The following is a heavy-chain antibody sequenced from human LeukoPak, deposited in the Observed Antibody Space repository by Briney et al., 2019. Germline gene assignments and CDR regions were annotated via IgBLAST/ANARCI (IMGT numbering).Heavy chain of an antibody. CDR3: CKGVPFDY. Sequence: PGGSLRLSCAASGFTFSSYSMNWVCQAPGKGLEWVSSISSSSSYIYYADSVKGRFTISRDSAKNSLYLQMNSLRAEDTAVYYCCKGVPFDYWGQGTLVTVSS. CDR2: ISSSSSYI. D-gene: IGHD3-10*01. V-gene: IGHV3-21*01. J-gene: IGHJ4*02. CDR1: GFTFSSYS.